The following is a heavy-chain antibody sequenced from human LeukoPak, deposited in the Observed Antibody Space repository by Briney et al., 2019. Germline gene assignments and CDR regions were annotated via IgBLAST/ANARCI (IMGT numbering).Heavy chain of an antibody. CDR3: AKKSGAAFYNWFDP. CDR2: IRYDGSNK. J-gene: IGHJ5*02. CDR1: GFTFSSFG. Sequence: PGGSLRLSCAASGFTFSSFGMHWVRQAPGKGLEWVAYIRYDGSNKKYADSLEGRFTIYRDNSKNALYLQIDSLRPEDTAVYYCAKKSGAAFYNWFDPWGQGTLVTVSS. V-gene: IGHV3-30*02. D-gene: IGHD1-26*01.